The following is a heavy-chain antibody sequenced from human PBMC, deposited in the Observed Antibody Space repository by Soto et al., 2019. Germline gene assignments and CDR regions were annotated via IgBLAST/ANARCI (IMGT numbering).Heavy chain of an antibody. CDR3: AKGICSSGPCKYYFDY. V-gene: IGHV3-23*01. D-gene: IGHD2-2*01. Sequence: EVQLLESGGGLVQPGGSLRLSCAASGFTFNNYAMSWVRQAPGKGLEWVSGISGSGGSTYYGDSVKGRFTISRDNSKNTLYLKMNSLSAEDTAVYYCAKGICSSGPCKYYFDYWGQGTLVTVSS. CDR1: GFTFNNYA. CDR2: ISGSGGST. J-gene: IGHJ4*02.